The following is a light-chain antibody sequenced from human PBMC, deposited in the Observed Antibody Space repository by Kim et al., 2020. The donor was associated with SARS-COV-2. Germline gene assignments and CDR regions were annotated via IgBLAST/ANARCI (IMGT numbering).Light chain of an antibody. Sequence: QSALTQPASVSGSPGQSITISCTGTSSDVGGYNYVYWYQQHPGKAPKSIIYDVSNRPSGVSNRFSGSKSGNRAALAISGLQAEDEADYYCGSYASSGTRVFGTGTKVTVL. CDR2: DVS. CDR1: SSDVGGYNY. CDR3: GSYASSGTRV. J-gene: IGLJ1*01. V-gene: IGLV2-14*03.